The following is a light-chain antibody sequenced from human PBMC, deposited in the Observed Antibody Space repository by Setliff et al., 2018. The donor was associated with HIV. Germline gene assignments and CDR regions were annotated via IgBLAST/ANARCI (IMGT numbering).Light chain of an antibody. V-gene: IGLV2-11*01. J-gene: IGLJ3*02. Sequence: QSALTQPRSVSGSPGQSVTISCTGTSSDVGGYNYVSWYQQHSGKAPKLMIYDVSKRPSGVPDRLYGSKSGNRASLTISGLQAEDGADYYCCSYAGSYTWVFGGGTKVTVL. CDR3: CSYAGSYTWV. CDR2: DVS. CDR1: SSDVGGYNY.